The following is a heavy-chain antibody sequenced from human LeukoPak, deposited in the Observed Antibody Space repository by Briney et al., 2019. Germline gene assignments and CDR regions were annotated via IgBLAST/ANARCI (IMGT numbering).Heavy chain of an antibody. CDR2: IYYSGST. D-gene: IGHD2-15*01. J-gene: IGHJ6*03. CDR1: GGSISSSSYY. CDR3: AREMVGWDIVVVVAADYYYYMDV. Sequence: SETLSLTCTVPGGSISSSSYYWGWIRQPPGKGLEWIGSIYYSGSTYYNPSLKSRVTISVDTSKNQFSLKLSSVTAADTAVYYCAREMVGWDIVVVVAADYYYYMDVWGKGTTVTVSS. V-gene: IGHV4-39*07.